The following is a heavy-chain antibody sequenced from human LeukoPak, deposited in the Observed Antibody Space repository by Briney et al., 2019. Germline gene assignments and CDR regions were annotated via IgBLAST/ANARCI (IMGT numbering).Heavy chain of an antibody. V-gene: IGHV4-34*01. CDR2: INHSGST. CDR3: ARDKGDAFDI. J-gene: IGHJ3*02. CDR1: GGSFSGYY. Sequence: PSERLSLTCAVYGGSFSGYYWSWIRQPPGKGLEWIGEINHSGSTYYNPSLKSRVTISVDTSKNQFSLKLSSVTAADTAVYYCARDKGDAFDIWGQGTMVTVSS.